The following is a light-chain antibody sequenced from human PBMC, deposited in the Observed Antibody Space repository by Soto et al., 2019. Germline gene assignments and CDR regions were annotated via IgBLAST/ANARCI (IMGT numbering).Light chain of an antibody. CDR2: EVS. CDR3: VEGTHWPWT. Sequence: DVVMTQSPLSLPVTLGQPATISCWSSQSLIHSDGSTYLNWFQQRPGQSPRGLIFEVSDRDSGVTARFRGSGSGTDFTGKIRRVEAGDVGVYYCVEGTHWPWTFDQGTEVEIK. CDR1: QSLIHSDGSTY. V-gene: IGKV2-30*02. J-gene: IGKJ1*01.